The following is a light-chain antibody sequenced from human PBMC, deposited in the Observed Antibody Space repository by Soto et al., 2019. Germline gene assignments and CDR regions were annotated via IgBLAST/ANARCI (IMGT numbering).Light chain of an antibody. CDR3: QQYNNWPPVT. CDR1: QSVSSN. V-gene: IGKV3-15*01. J-gene: IGKJ1*01. CDR2: GAS. Sequence: EIVMTQSPATLSVSPGERATLSCRASQSVSSNLAWYQQKPGQAPRLLIYGASTRVTGIPARFSGSGSGTEFTLTISSLQSEDFAVYYCQQYNNWPPVTLGQGTKVDTK.